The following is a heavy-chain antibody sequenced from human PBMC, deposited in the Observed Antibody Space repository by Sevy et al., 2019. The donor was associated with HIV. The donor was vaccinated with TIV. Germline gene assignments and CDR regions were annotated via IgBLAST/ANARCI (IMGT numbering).Heavy chain of an antibody. J-gene: IGHJ6*02. CDR2: INPNSGGT. D-gene: IGHD3-10*01. Sequence: ASVKVSCKASGYTFTGYYMRWVRQAPGQGLEWMGWINPNSGGTNYAQKFQGRVTMTRDTSISTAYMELSRLRSDDTAVYYCAVGGGELLTYYYGMDVWGQGTTVTVSS. V-gene: IGHV1-2*02. CDR1: GYTFTGYY. CDR3: AVGGGELLTYYYGMDV.